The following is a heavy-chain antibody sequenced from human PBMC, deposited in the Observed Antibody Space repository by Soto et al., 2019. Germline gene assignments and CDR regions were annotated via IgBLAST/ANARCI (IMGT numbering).Heavy chain of an antibody. D-gene: IGHD3-16*01. V-gene: IGHV3-33*08. CDR2: ISYLGTKT. Sequence: PGGSLRLSCADSGFTFSEYDMHWVRQAPGKGLEWVALISYLGTKTDYADSVKGRFTISRDNFKKTVFLQMESLRAEDSAVYFCARTDTGGTYFEFWGRGTLVTVSS. CDR3: ARTDTGGTYFEF. J-gene: IGHJ4*02. CDR1: GFTFSEYD.